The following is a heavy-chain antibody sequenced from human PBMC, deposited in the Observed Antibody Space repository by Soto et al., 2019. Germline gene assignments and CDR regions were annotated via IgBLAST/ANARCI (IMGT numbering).Heavy chain of an antibody. CDR1: GGSVSSCSYY. V-gene: IGHV4-61*01. D-gene: IGHD3-22*01. CDR2: IYYSGST. Sequence: TLSLTCTVSGGSVSSCSYYWSWIRQPPGKGLEWIGYIYYSGSTNYNPSLKSRVTISVDTSKNQFSLKLSSVTAADTAVYYCARTHYDSSGYYYYGMDVWGQGTTVTVSS. J-gene: IGHJ6*02. CDR3: ARTHYDSSGYYYYGMDV.